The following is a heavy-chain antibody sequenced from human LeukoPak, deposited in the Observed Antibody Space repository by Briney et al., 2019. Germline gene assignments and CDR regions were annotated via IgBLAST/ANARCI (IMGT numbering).Heavy chain of an antibody. CDR2: INPNSGGT. CDR1: GYTFTGYY. CDR3: ATPAATYYYDSSGYYYSN. D-gene: IGHD3-22*01. V-gene: IGHV1-2*02. J-gene: IGHJ4*02. Sequence: GASVKVSCKASGYTFTGYYMHCVRQAPGQGLEWMGWINPNSGGTNYAQKFQGRVTMTRDTSISTAYMELSRLRSDDTAVYYCATPAATYYYDSSGYYYSNWGQGTLVTVSS.